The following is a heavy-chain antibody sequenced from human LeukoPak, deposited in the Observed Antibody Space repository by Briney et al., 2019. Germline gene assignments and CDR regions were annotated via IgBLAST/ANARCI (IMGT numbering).Heavy chain of an antibody. CDR3: ARAGSGYYEDY. CDR1: GFTFSSYW. V-gene: IGHV3-7*01. D-gene: IGHD3-22*01. J-gene: IGHJ4*02. Sequence: PGGSLRLSCAASGFTFSSYWMSWVRQAPGKGLEWVANIKQDGSGKYYVDSVKGRFTISRDNAKNSLYLQMNSLRAEDTAVYYCARAGSGYYEDYWGQGTLVTVSS. CDR2: IKQDGSGK.